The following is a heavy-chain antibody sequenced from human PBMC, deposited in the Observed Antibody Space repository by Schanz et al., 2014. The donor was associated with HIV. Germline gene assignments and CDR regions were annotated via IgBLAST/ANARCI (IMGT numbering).Heavy chain of an antibody. D-gene: IGHD3-22*01. V-gene: IGHV3-33*08. CDR1: GFTFSSFA. CDR3: ASDLNTPEIVVRLDY. CDR2: MWYDESHK. J-gene: IGHJ4*02. Sequence: QEQLVESGGGLVKPGGSLRLSCAASGFTFSSFAMHWVRQAPGKGLEFFSSMWYDESHKGYADSVKGRFTISRDNSKNTLYLEMNSLRPEDTAVYYCASDLNTPEIVVRLDYWGQGTLVTVSS.